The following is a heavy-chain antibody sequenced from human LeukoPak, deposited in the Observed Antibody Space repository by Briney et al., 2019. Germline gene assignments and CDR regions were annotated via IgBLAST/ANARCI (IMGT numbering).Heavy chain of an antibody. J-gene: IGHJ4*02. CDR3: ARVEGSSGWYSH. CDR1: GFXFSSYG. CDR2: IWYDGSNK. D-gene: IGHD6-19*01. V-gene: IGHV3-33*01. Sequence: PGRSLRLSCAASGFXFSSYGIHWVRQAPGKGLEWVAVIWYDGSNKYYADSVKGRFTISRDNSKNTLYLQMNSLRAEDTAVYYCARVEGSSGWYSHWGQGTLVSVSS.